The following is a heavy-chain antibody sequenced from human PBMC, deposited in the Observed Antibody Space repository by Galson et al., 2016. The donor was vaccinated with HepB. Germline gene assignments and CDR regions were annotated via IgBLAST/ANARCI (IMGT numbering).Heavy chain of an antibody. CDR1: GFTFSTYA. V-gene: IGHV3-23*01. CDR2: ISGSGGSI. D-gene: IGHD1-26*01. CDR3: AKYRSATYYTDYFEY. Sequence: SLRLPCAASGFTFSTYAMTWVRQAPGKGLEWVATISGSGGSIYYADSVKGRFTISRDNSKNTLFLQMKRLRDEDTALYYCAKYRSATYYTDYFEYWGQGTLVTVSA. J-gene: IGHJ4*02.